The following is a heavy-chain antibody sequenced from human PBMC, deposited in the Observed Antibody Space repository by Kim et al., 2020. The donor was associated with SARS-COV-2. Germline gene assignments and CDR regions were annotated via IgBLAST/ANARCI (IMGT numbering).Heavy chain of an antibody. CDR1: GGSISSHF. D-gene: IGHD3-9*01. V-gene: IGHV4-59*08. CDR3: ARLVDYDLLAGYFYFYY. J-gene: IGHJ4*02. Sequence: SETLSLTCTVSGGSISSHFWSWIRQPPGKGLEWIGYIYYSGSTNYNPSLRSRVTISIDTSQSQFSLKLSSVTAADTAGYYCARLVDYDLLAGYFYFYYWGQGSLVTVSS. CDR2: IYYSGST.